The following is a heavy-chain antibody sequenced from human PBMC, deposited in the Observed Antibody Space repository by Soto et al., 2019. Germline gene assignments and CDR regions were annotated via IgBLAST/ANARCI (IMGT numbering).Heavy chain of an antibody. CDR2: IYHSGST. Sequence: NPSETLSLTCAVSGYSISSGYYWGWIRQPPGKGLEWIGSIYHSGSTYYNPSLKSRVTISVDTSKNQFSLKLSSVTAADTAVYYCARAGYSSPEGDYWGQGTLVTVSS. J-gene: IGHJ4*02. CDR3: ARAGYSSPEGDY. V-gene: IGHV4-38-2*01. CDR1: GYSISSGYY. D-gene: IGHD6-13*01.